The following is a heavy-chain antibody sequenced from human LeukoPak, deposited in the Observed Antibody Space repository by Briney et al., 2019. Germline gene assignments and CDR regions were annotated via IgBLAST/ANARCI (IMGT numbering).Heavy chain of an antibody. J-gene: IGHJ4*02. V-gene: IGHV3-48*04. Sequence: GGSLRLSCAASGFTFSSYSMNWVRQAPGKGLEWVSYISFSSSTIYYADSVKGRFTISRDNPKNSLYLQMNSLRAEDTAVYYCDGWELRRALNYWGQGTLVTVSS. CDR3: DGWELRRALNY. CDR2: ISFSSSTI. CDR1: GFTFSSYS. D-gene: IGHD1-26*01.